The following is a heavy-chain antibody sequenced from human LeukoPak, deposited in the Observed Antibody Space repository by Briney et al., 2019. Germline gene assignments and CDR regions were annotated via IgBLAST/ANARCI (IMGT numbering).Heavy chain of an antibody. Sequence: GGSLRLSCTAAGFSFSGHWMHWARQLPGKGLVWVSRISPTGSTTNADSVKGRFTVSRDNAKITLYLQVNNLRAEDTAVYYCARGPNSNWSGLDFWGQGTLLTVSS. J-gene: IGHJ4*02. CDR2: ISPTGSTT. CDR3: ARGPNSNWSGLDF. D-gene: IGHD6-6*01. CDR1: GFSFSGHW. V-gene: IGHV3-74*01.